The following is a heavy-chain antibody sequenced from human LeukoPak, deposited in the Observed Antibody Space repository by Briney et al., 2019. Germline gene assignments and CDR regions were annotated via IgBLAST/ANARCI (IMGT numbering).Heavy chain of an antibody. D-gene: IGHD6-13*01. CDR1: GFIFTNFG. V-gene: IGHV3-30-3*01. Sequence: GGSLRLSCVASGFIFTNFGMHWVRQTPGKGLEWMAVVSYDGNIENYADSVKGQFTISRDNAKNSLYLQMNSLRAEDTAVYYCARDLIAAPPLYYYGMDVWGQGTTVTVSS. CDR3: ARDLIAAPPLYYYGMDV. CDR2: VSYDGNIE. J-gene: IGHJ6*02.